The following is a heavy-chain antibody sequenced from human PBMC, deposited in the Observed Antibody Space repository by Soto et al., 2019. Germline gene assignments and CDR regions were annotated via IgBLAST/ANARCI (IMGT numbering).Heavy chain of an antibody. J-gene: IGHJ6*04. CDR3: ASPFRRSWYETYYYYGMDV. D-gene: IGHD6-13*01. Sequence: GESLKISCKGSGYSFTSYWISWVRQMPGKGLEWMGRIEPSDSYTNYSPSFQGHVTISADKSIRTAYLQWSSLKASDTAMYYCASPFRRSWYETYYYYGMDVWAEGTTVSVSS. CDR1: GYSFTSYW. V-gene: IGHV5-10-1*01. CDR2: IEPSDSYT.